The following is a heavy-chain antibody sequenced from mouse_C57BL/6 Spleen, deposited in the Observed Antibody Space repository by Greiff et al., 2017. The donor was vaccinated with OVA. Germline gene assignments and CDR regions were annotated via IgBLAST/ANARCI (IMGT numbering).Heavy chain of an antibody. CDR1: GYTFTSYW. V-gene: IGHV1-50*01. D-gene: IGHD2-5*01. Sequence: QVQLQQSGAELVKPGASVKLSCKASGYTFTSYWMQWVKQRPGQGLEWIGEIDPSDSYTNYNQKFKGKATLTVDTSSSTDYMQLSSLTSEDSAVYCCARNSNYFAYWGQGTLVTVSA. J-gene: IGHJ3*01. CDR3: ARNSNYFAY. CDR2: IDPSDSYT.